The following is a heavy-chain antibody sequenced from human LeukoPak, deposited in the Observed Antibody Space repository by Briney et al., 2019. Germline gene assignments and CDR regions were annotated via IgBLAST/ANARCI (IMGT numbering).Heavy chain of an antibody. V-gene: IGHV3-30*18. Sequence: PGGSLRLSCAASGFTFSSYGMHWVRQAPGKGLEWVAVISYDGSNKYYADSVKGRFTISRDNSKNTLYLQMNSLRAEDTAVYYCAKVRDSGYDFGVGYWGQGTLVTVSS. CDR3: AKVRDSGYDFGVGY. D-gene: IGHD5-12*01. CDR2: ISYDGSNK. CDR1: GFTFSSYG. J-gene: IGHJ4*02.